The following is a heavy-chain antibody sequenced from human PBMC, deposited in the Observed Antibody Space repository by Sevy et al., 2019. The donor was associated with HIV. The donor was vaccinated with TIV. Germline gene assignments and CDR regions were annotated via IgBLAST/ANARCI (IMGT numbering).Heavy chain of an antibody. CDR2: ISYDGSNK. CDR3: AREPIFYDSSGYPSWYFDL. V-gene: IGHV3-30-3*01. CDR1: GFTFNSYA. J-gene: IGHJ2*01. Sequence: GGSLRLSCAASGFTFNSYAMHWVRQAPGKGLEWVAVISYDGSNKYYADSVKGRFTISRDNSKNTLYLQMNSLRAEDTAVYYCAREPIFYDSSGYPSWYFDLWGRGTLVTVSS. D-gene: IGHD3-22*01.